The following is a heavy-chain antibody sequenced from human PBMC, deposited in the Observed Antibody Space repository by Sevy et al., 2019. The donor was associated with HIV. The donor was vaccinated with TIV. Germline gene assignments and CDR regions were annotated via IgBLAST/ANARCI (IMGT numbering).Heavy chain of an antibody. Sequence: GGSLRLSCAASGFTFSSFFMHWVRQAPGKGLEWVATISYDGSNEHYADSVKGRFTISRDNSKNALYLQMKSLRAEATDVSYCALERLSSNVAEYFQNWGQGTLVTVSS. V-gene: IGHV3-30-3*01. CDR2: ISYDGSNE. CDR1: GFTFSSFF. D-gene: IGHD1-1*01. J-gene: IGHJ1*01. CDR3: ALERLSSNVAEYFQN.